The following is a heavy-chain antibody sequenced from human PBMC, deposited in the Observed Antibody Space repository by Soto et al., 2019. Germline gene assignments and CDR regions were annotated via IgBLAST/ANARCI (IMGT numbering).Heavy chain of an antibody. Sequence: SPTLSLTCAISGDSVSSNSAAWNWIRQSPSRGLEWLGRTYYRSKWYNDYAVSVKSRITINPDTSKNQFSLQLNSVTPEDTAVYYCARDPGRVLSYYYYYMDVWGKGTTVTVSS. CDR2: TYYRSKWYN. CDR1: GDSVSSNSAA. V-gene: IGHV6-1*01. J-gene: IGHJ6*03. CDR3: ARDPGRVLSYYYYYMDV. D-gene: IGHD3-10*02.